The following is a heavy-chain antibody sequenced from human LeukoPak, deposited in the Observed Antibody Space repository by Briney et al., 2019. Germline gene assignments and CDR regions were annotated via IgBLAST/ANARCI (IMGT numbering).Heavy chain of an antibody. CDR1: GGSISIYY. D-gene: IGHD3-10*01. J-gene: IGHJ6*03. V-gene: IGHV4-4*07. Sequence: SETLSLTCTVSGGSISIYYWNWIRQPAGKGLEWIGRIFTSGITNYNPPLKSRVTMSVDTSKNQFSLNLSSVIAADTAIYYCARETSGTYYNPLGYMDVWGKGTTVTVSS. CDR3: ARETSGTYYNPLGYMDV. CDR2: IFTSGIT.